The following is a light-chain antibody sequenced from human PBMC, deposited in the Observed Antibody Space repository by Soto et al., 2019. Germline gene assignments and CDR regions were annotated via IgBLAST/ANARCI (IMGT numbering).Light chain of an antibody. J-gene: IGKJ1*01. CDR1: QSVSSS. Sequence: ILLTQSPITLPQSPRERATLSCRASQSVSSSLAWYQQKPGQAPRLLIYGVSNRDTGLPARFSGSGSGTEFTLTISSLQSEDFATYYCQQSNNRPMTFGQGTKVDIK. V-gene: IGKV3-15*01. CDR2: GVS. CDR3: QQSNNRPMT.